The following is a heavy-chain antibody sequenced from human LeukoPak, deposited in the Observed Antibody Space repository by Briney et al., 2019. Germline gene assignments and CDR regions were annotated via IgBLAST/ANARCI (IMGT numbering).Heavy chain of an antibody. D-gene: IGHD3-10*01. CDR1: GGSFSGYY. CDR3: ARGKTYYYGSGSYGPPFDY. J-gene: IGHJ4*02. CDR2: INHSGST. Sequence: SETLSVTCAVYGGSFSGYYWSWIRQPPGKGLEWIGEINHSGSTNYNPSLKSRVTISVDTSKNQFSLKLSSVTAADTAVYYCARGKTYYYGSGSYGPPFDYWGQGTLVTVSS. V-gene: IGHV4-34*01.